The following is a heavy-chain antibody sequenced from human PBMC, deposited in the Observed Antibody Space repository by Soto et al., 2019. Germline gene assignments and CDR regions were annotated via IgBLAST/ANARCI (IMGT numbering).Heavy chain of an antibody. J-gene: IGHJ4*02. Sequence: PSQTLSLPCVISGDSVSGNRASWNWIRQSPSRGLEWLGRTYYRSKWLSDYAESVKSRISINPDTSENQFSLQLNSVTPEDTAVYYCARGGLRDFDSWGQGTLVTVSS. CDR1: GDSVSGNRAS. V-gene: IGHV6-1*01. D-gene: IGHD4-17*01. CDR3: ARGGLRDFDS. CDR2: TYYRSKWLS.